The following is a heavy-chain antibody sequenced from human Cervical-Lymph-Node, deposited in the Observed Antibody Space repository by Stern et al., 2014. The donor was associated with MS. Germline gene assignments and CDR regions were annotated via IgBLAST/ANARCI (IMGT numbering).Heavy chain of an antibody. Sequence: QDQLVQSGAGVQKPGSSVKVSCKASGGTFSTFAISWVRQAPGQGLEWLGGIIPLFGTANSARKFQGRVTFTADESINTAYMDLRGLRSDDTAIYYCTRHQEGIAASWGQGTLVTVSS. CDR1: GGTFSTFA. CDR2: IIPLFGTA. V-gene: IGHV1-69*12. CDR3: TRHQEGIAAS. D-gene: IGHD6-13*01. J-gene: IGHJ5*02.